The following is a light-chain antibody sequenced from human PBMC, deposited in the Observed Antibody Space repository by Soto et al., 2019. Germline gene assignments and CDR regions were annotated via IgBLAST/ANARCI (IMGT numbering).Light chain of an antibody. CDR3: QQYNYWPVT. CDR2: GAS. J-gene: IGKJ4*01. Sequence: IVLTQSPGTLSLSPGERATLSCRASQSINSDVAWYQQKLGQTPRLLIHGASTRATGIAARFSGSGSGTEFTLTISGLQSEDFATYYCQQYNYWPVTFGGGTKVDI. V-gene: IGKV3-15*01. CDR1: QSINSD.